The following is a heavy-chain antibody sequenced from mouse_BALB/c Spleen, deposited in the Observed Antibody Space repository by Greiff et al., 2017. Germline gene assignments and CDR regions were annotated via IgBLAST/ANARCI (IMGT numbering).Heavy chain of an antibody. Sequence: EVKLQESGGGLVQPGGSLKLSCAASGFTFSSYTMSWVRQTPEKRLEWVAYISNGGGSTYYPDTVKGRFTISRDNAKNTLYLQMSSLKSEDTAMYYCARHVNYYGSSYVWFAYWGQGTLVTVSA. CDR3: ARHVNYYGSSYVWFAY. CDR1: GFTFSSYT. V-gene: IGHV5-12-2*01. D-gene: IGHD1-1*01. J-gene: IGHJ3*01. CDR2: ISNGGGST.